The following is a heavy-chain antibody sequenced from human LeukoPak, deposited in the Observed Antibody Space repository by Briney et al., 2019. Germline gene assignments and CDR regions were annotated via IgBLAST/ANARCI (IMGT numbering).Heavy chain of an antibody. Sequence: SETLSLTCAVYGGSFSGYYWSWIRQPPGKGLEWIGEINHSGSTNYNPSLKSRVTISVDTSKNQFSLKLSSVTAADTAVYYCARVSLYSSGWYALDYWGQGTLVTVSS. CDR3: ARVSLYSSGWYALDY. CDR2: INHSGST. J-gene: IGHJ4*02. V-gene: IGHV4-34*01. D-gene: IGHD6-19*01. CDR1: GGSFSGYY.